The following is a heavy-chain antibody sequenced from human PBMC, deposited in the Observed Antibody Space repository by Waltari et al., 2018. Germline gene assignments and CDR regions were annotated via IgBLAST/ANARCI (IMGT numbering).Heavy chain of an antibody. CDR1: GYTFTSYG. V-gene: IGHV1-18*01. Sequence: QVQLVQSGAEVKKPGASVKVSCKASGYTFTSYGISWVRQAPGQGLEWMGWISAYNGNTNYAQKLQGRVTMTTDTATSTAYMELRSLRSDDTAVYYCARGKYYDFWSGYSPDYYYYYMDVWGKGTTVTVSS. J-gene: IGHJ6*03. CDR2: ISAYNGNT. CDR3: ARGKYYDFWSGYSPDYYYYYMDV. D-gene: IGHD3-3*01.